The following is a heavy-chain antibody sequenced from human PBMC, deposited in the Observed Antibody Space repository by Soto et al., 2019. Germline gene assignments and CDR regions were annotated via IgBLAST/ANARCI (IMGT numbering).Heavy chain of an antibody. CDR2: TYYRSRWYN. V-gene: IGHV6-1*01. CDR1: GDSGSSNSAA. CDR3: APLALNYFSGMDV. Sequence: SQTLSLTCVISGDSGSSNSAAWNWIRQSPSRGLEWLGRTYYRSRWYNDYAVSVRSRITVNADTSKNQFSLHLNSVTPEDTAVFYCAPLALNYFSGMDVWGQGTTVPVSS. J-gene: IGHJ6*02.